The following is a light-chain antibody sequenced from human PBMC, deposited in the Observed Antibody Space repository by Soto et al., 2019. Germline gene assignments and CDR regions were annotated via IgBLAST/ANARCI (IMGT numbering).Light chain of an antibody. CDR3: SSYTSSSTYV. Sequence: QSVLTQPPSASGSHGQSGAITCTGTSSDVGGSNGVSWYQQPPGTAPKLMIYDVSNRPSGVPDRFSGSKSGNTASLTISGLQAEDEGDYYCSSYTSSSTYVFGTGTKVTVL. CDR1: SSDVGGSNG. V-gene: IGLV2-18*02. CDR2: DVS. J-gene: IGLJ1*01.